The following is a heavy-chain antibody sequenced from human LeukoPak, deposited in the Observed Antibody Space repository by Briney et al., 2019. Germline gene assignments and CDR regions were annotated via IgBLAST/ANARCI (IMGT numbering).Heavy chain of an antibody. D-gene: IGHD3-10*01. Sequence: SQTLSLTCAISGDSVSSNSAAWNWIRQSPSRGLEWLGRTYYRSKWYNDYAVSVKSRITINPDTSKNQFSLQLNSVTPEDTAEYYCARDLISDYYGSGSPDSFDIWGQGTMVTVSS. CDR2: TYYRSKWYN. V-gene: IGHV6-1*01. J-gene: IGHJ3*02. CDR3: ARDLISDYYGSGSPDSFDI. CDR1: GDSVSSNSAA.